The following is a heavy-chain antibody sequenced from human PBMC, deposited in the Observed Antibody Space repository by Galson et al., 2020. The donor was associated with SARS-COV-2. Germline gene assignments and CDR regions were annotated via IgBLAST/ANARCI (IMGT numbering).Heavy chain of an antibody. V-gene: IGHV3-53*01. CDR3: ARGLKLAPLTFDI. Sequence: GGSLRLSCAGSGFTVRRNYMHWVRQAPGKGLELVSVMSSGGSTWYADSVEGRLTISRDNSKNTLYLRMNSLRAEDTAVYFCARGLKLAPLTFDIWGQGTMVTVSS. D-gene: IGHD1-1*01. CDR1: GFTVRRNY. CDR2: MSSGGST. J-gene: IGHJ3*02.